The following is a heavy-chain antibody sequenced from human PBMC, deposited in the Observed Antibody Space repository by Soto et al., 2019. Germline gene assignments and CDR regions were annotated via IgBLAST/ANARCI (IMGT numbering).Heavy chain of an antibody. D-gene: IGHD2-21*02. Sequence: QVQLVDSGGGLVKPGGSLRLSCAASGFTFSDYYMNWIRXAPXXXLEWVSDISDSGNTIYYADSVKGRFTISRDNXXXXXXXXXXXXXXXXXXXXXXXXXAVVTTXYFQHWGQGTLVTVSS. CDR2: ISDSGNTI. CDR1: GFTFSDYY. J-gene: IGHJ1*01. CDR3: XXXAVVTTXYFQH. V-gene: IGHV3-11*01.